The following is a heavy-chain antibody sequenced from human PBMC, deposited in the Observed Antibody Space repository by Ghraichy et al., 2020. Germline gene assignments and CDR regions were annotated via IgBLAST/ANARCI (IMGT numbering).Heavy chain of an antibody. V-gene: IGHV3-23*01. CDR3: GRDPGNSGNFVDY. J-gene: IGHJ4*02. CDR2: ISSSADST. D-gene: IGHD4-23*01. CDR1: GFTFSTFA. Sequence: GGSLRLSCAASGFTFSTFAMNWVRQAPGKGLEWVSVISSSADSTYYTDSVKGRFTISRDDSKSTLYLQMNSLRAEDTAIYYCGRDPGNSGNFVDYWGQGTLVTVSS.